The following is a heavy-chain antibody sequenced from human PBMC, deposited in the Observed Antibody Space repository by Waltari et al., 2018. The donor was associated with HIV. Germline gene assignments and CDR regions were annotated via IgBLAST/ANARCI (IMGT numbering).Heavy chain of an antibody. CDR3: AKDNGFGTYYYYHGMDV. CDR2: LRNDRTNK. Sequence: QVQLVESEGGVVQPGGSLRLACAASGFVFNNFGIYWVRKAPGKALAVVYFLRNDRTNKTYGDSVKGRFTIARDNSKNTVQLEMKSLRVEDTAVYYCAKDNGFGTYYYYHGMDVWGQGTAVTVSS. V-gene: IGHV3-30*02. J-gene: IGHJ6*02. D-gene: IGHD1-1*01. CDR1: GFVFNNFG.